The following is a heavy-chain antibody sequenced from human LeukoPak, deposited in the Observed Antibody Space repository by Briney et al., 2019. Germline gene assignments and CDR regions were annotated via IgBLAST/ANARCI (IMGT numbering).Heavy chain of an antibody. CDR3: AREMTGYYSDAFDI. Sequence: PGGSLRLSCAASGFSFSKAWMSWVRQAPGKGLEWVANIKQDGSEKCYGDSVKGRFTISRDNAKNSLYLQMNSLRAEDTAVYYCAREMTGYYSDAFDIWGQGTMVTVSS. CDR1: GFSFSKAW. V-gene: IGHV3-7*01. D-gene: IGHD3-9*01. J-gene: IGHJ3*02. CDR2: IKQDGSEK.